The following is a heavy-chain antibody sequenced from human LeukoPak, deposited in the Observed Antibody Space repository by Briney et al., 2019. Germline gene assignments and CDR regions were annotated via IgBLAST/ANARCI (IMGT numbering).Heavy chain of an antibody. CDR1: GFTFSSYA. CDR2: ISGSGGST. J-gene: IGHJ4*02. D-gene: IGHD4-17*01. Sequence: GGSLRLSCAAFGFTFSSYAMSWVRQAPGKGLEWVSAISGSGGSTYYADSVKGRFTISRDNSKNTLYLQMNSLRAEDTAVYYCASIRGGYGDPFDYWGQGTLVTVSS. V-gene: IGHV3-23*01. CDR3: ASIRGGYGDPFDY.